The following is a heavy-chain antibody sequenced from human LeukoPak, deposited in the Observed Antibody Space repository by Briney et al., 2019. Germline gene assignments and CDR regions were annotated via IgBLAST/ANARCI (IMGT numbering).Heavy chain of an antibody. CDR2: IKQDGSEK. D-gene: IGHD3-10*01. CDR1: GFTFSSYW. Sequence: GGSLRLSCATSGFTFSSYWMSSVRQAPGKGLEWVANIKQDGSEKYYVDSVKGRFTISRDNAKNSLYLQMNSLRAEDTAVYYCARVDGSENNDYWGQGTLVTVSS. J-gene: IGHJ4*02. CDR3: ARVDGSENNDY. V-gene: IGHV3-7*01.